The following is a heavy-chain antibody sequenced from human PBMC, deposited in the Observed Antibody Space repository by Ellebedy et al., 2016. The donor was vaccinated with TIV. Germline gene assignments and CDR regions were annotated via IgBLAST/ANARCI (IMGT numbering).Heavy chain of an antibody. Sequence: AASVKVSCKASGGTFSSYAISWVRQAPGQGLEWMGRIIPILGIANYAQKFQGRVTITADKSTSTAYMELSSLRSEDTAVYYCARGGNDYSTDAFDIWGQGTMVTVSS. CDR3: ARGGNDYSTDAFDI. V-gene: IGHV1-69*04. D-gene: IGHD4-11*01. J-gene: IGHJ3*02. CDR2: IIPILGIA. CDR1: GGTFSSYA.